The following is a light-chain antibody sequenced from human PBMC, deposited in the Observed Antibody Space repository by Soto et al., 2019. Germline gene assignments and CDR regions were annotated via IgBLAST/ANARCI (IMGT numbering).Light chain of an antibody. Sequence: VLTQPASLSGSPGQSITISCTGTSSDVGGYNYVSWYQQHPGQAPKLKIYEDSNRPSGVSNRFSGSKSGNTAALTLSGLQAEDEADYFCSSYTSSSTYYVFGTGTKVTVL. CDR2: EDS. CDR3: SSYTSSSTYYV. V-gene: IGLV2-14*01. J-gene: IGLJ1*01. CDR1: SSDVGGYNY.